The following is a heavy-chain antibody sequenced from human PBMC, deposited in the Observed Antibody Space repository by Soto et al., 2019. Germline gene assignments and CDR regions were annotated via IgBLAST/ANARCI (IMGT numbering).Heavy chain of an antibody. D-gene: IGHD3-3*01. V-gene: IGHV3-53*01. J-gene: IGHJ6*02. CDR1: GFTVSSNY. Sequence: PGGSLRLSCAASGFTVSSNYMSWVRQAPGKGLEWVSVIYSGGSTYYADSVKGRFTISRDNSKNTLYLQMNSLRAEDTAVYYCARAPRYDFWSGYTATYGMDVWGQGTTVTVSS. CDR2: IYSGGST. CDR3: ARAPRYDFWSGYTATYGMDV.